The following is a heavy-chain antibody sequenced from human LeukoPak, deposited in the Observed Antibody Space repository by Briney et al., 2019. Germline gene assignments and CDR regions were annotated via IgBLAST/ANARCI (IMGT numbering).Heavy chain of an antibody. D-gene: IGHD6-25*01. CDR1: GSSINNYY. V-gene: IGHV4-59*08. Sequence: AESLFLTCTVSGSSINNYYWSWIRQPPGNGLEWLGYRHDSADHTNPSVRRRSTISLDASTNQVSLRLSTVRDADTPVYYCSTQGHSSGGRYVDYWGRGILAAASS. J-gene: IGHJ4*02. CDR2: RHDSAD. CDR3: STQGHSSGGRYVDY.